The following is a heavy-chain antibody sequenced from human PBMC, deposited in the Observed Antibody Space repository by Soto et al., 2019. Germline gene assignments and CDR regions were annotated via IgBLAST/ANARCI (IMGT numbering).Heavy chain of an antibody. CDR3: AKDRDGAAAGPTKFYGMDV. V-gene: IGHV3-23*01. D-gene: IGHD6-13*01. CDR1: GFTFSSYA. CDR2: ISGSGDST. J-gene: IGHJ6*02. Sequence: EVQLLESGGGLVQPGGSLRLSCAASGFTFSSYAMSWVRQAPGKGLEWVSVISGSGDSTYYADSVRGRFTMSRDNSKNSLYLQMNSTRDEDTAVYYCAKDRDGAAAGPTKFYGMDVWGQGTTVTVSS.